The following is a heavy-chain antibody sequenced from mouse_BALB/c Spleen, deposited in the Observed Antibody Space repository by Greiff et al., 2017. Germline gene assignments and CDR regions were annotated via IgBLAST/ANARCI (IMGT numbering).Heavy chain of an antibody. Sequence: LVMTGASVKISCKASGYSFTAYYIHWVKQSHGQSLEWIGFISCYNGATGYNQKFKGKATFTIDTSSSTAYMQFNSLTSEDSAVYYCARGGDYALYSALGSWGEEDSDTVSS. V-gene: IGHV1S34*01. CDR1: GYSFTAYY. J-gene: IGHJ4*01. D-gene: IGHD2-13*01. CDR2: ISCYNGAT. CDR3: ARGGDYALYSALGS.